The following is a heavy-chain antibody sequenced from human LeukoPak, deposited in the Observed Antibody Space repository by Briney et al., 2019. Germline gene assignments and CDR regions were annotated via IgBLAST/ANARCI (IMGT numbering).Heavy chain of an antibody. Sequence: ASLLLSCAASGFTFSNYAMSWVRPAPGKGLEWVSGISGAGSGTYYAASVKGRFTISRDNSKSTLYLQMNSLGAEDTAVYYCAKARGFLGRLADYWGQGTLVTVSS. V-gene: IGHV3-23*01. J-gene: IGHJ4*02. D-gene: IGHD3-3*01. CDR2: ISGAGSGT. CDR3: AKARGFLGRLADY. CDR1: GFTFSNYA.